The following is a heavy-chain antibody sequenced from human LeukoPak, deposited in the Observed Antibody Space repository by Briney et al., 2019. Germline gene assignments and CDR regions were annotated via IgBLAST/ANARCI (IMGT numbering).Heavy chain of an antibody. CDR1: GGSISSGGYY. J-gene: IGHJ6*03. Sequence: SETLSLTCTVSGGSISSGGYYWSWIRQQPGKGLEWIGYIYYSGSTYYNPSLKSRVTISVDTSKNQFSLKLSSVTAADTAVYYCARAPPPTYSSSSYYYYYYMDVWGKGTTVTVSS. V-gene: IGHV4-31*03. D-gene: IGHD6-6*01. CDR2: IYYSGST. CDR3: ARAPPPTYSSSSYYYYYYMDV.